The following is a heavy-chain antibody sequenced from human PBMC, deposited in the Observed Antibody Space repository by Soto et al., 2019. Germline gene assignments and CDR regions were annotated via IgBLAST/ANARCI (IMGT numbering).Heavy chain of an antibody. V-gene: IGHV3-9*01. CDR3: ARDQEAAAGTGGYYYYYGMDV. D-gene: IGHD6-13*01. CDR1: GLNFDDFA. J-gene: IGHJ6*02. Sequence: GGSLRLSCVGTGLNFDDFAMHWVRQAPGKGLEWVSGITWNSRVLAYADSVKGRFTISRDNAKNSLYLQMNSLRAEDTAVYYCARDQEAAAGTGGYYYYYGMDVWAQGTTVTVSS. CDR2: ITWNSRVL.